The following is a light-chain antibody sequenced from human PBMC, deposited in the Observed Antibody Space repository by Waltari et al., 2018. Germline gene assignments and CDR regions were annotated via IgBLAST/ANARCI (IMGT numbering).Light chain of an antibody. J-gene: IGKJ3*01. V-gene: IGKV1-39*01. CDR3: QQSFSTPLT. CDR2: ATF. Sequence: DIQMTQSPSSLSASVGDRVTITCRASQTISTSLNWYQVKPGRDPKLLIYATFTLQSGVPSRFSGSGSGTDFTLTITSLQPEDVGTYFCQQSFSTPLTFGPGTRVDMK. CDR1: QTISTS.